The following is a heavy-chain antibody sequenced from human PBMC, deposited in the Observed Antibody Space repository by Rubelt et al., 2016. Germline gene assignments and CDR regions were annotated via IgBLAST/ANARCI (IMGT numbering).Heavy chain of an antibody. D-gene: IGHD6-6*01. CDR3: ARDRIAARPDRHRFNWFDP. CDR2: PNSGGT. V-gene: IGHV1-2*02. J-gene: IGHJ5*02. Sequence: PNSGGTNYAQKFQGRVTMTRDTSISTAYMELSRLRSDDTAVYYCARDRIAARPDRHRFNWFDPWGQGTLVTVSP.